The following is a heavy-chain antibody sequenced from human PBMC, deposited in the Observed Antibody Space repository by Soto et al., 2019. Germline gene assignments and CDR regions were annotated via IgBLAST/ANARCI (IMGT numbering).Heavy chain of an antibody. Sequence: PSETLSLTCAVYGGSFSGYYCSWIRQPPGKGLEWIGEINHSGSTNYNPSLKSRVTISVDTSKNQFSLKLSSVTAADTAVYYCARVVVVAAQVFVYWGQRTLVTVSS. D-gene: IGHD2-15*01. J-gene: IGHJ4*02. V-gene: IGHV4-34*01. CDR1: GGSFSGYY. CDR3: ARVVVVAAQVFVY. CDR2: INHSGST.